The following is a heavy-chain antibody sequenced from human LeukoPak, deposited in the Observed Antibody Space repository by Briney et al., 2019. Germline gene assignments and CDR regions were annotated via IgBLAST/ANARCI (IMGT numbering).Heavy chain of an antibody. D-gene: IGHD2-2*02. V-gene: IGHV1-46*01. J-gene: IGHJ5*02. CDR2: INPSGGST. CDR1: GYTFTSYY. Sequence: GASVKVSCKASGYTFTSYYMHWVRQAPGQGLEWMGIINPSGGSTSYAQKFQGRVTMTRDTSTSTAYMELRSLRSDDTAVYYCARTYCSSTSCYTNWFDPWGQGTLVTVSS. CDR3: ARTYCSSTSCYTNWFDP.